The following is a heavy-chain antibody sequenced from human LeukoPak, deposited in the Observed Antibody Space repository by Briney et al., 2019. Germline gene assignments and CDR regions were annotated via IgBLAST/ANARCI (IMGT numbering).Heavy chain of an antibody. V-gene: IGHV4-61*02. J-gene: IGHJ1*01. CDR3: ARHKGITIFGVVRGHFQH. CDR1: GGSISSGSYY. CDR2: IYTSGST. Sequence: SQTLSLTCTVSGGSISSGSYYWSWIRQPAGKGLEWIGRIYTSGSTNYSPSLKSRVTISVDTSKNQFSLKLSSVTAADTAVYYCARHKGITIFGVVRGHFQHWGQGTLVTVSS. D-gene: IGHD3-3*01.